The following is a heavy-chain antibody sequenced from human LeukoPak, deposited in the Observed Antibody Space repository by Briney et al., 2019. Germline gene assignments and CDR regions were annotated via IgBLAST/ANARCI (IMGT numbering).Heavy chain of an antibody. CDR3: ARARGYCSSTSCYYFDY. J-gene: IGHJ4*02. CDR1: GYTFTSYY. D-gene: IGHD2-2*01. CDR2: INPSGGST. V-gene: IGHV1-46*01. Sequence: ASVKVSCKASGYTFTSYYMHWVRQAPGQGFEWMGIINPSGGSTSYAQKFQGRVTMTRDTSTSTVYMELSSLRSEDTAVYYCARARGYCSSTSCYYFDYWGQGTLVTVSS.